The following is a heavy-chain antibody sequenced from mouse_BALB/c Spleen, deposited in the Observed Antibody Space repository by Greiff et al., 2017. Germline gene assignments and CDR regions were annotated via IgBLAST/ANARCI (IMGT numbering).Heavy chain of an antibody. CDR2: ISYSGST. D-gene: IGHD1-2*01. CDR1: GYSITSDYA. Sequence: VQLKESGPGLVKPSQSLSLTCTVTGYSITSDYAWNWIRQFPGNKLEWMGYISYSGSTSYNPSLKSRISITRDTSKNQFFLQLNSVTTEDTATYYCARWITTALFAYWGQGTLVTVSA. V-gene: IGHV3-2*02. CDR3: ARWITTALFAY. J-gene: IGHJ3*01.